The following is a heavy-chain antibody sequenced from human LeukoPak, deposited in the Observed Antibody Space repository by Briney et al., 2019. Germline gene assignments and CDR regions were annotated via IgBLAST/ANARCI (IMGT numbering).Heavy chain of an antibody. Sequence: GRSLRLSCAASGFTFDDYAMHWVRQAPGKGLEWVSGISWNSGSIGYADSVKGRFTISRDNSKNMVYLQMNSLRGDDTAVYYCAGVLRGAFDIWGQGKMVAVSS. V-gene: IGHV3-9*01. CDR3: AGVLRGAFDI. CDR2: ISWNSGSI. J-gene: IGHJ3*02. D-gene: IGHD3-10*01. CDR1: GFTFDDYA.